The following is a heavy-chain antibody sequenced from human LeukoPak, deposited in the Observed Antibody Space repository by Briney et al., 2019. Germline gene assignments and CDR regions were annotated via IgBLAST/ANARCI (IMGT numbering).Heavy chain of an antibody. CDR3: ASRTWIGAGYYAFDI. J-gene: IGHJ3*02. CDR1: GFTFINHA. D-gene: IGHD2-21*01. V-gene: IGHV3-23*01. CDR2: EGSAGGT. Sequence: GGSLRLSCAASGFTFINHAVSWVRQAPGKGLEWVSAEGSAGGTYYADSVKGRFTISTDNSENTLSLQMNRLRVEDTAVYYCASRTWIGAGYYAFDIWGQGTMVTVSS.